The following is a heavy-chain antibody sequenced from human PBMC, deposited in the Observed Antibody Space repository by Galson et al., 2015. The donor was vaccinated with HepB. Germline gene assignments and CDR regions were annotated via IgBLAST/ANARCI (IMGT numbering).Heavy chain of an antibody. Sequence: SLRLSCAASGFTFSSYGMHWVRQAPGKGLEWVAVISYDGSNKYYADSVKGRFTISRDNSKNTLYLQMNSLRAEDTAVYYCAKDNGVRRAAATLYYFDYWGQGTLVTVSS. CDR3: AKDNGVRRAAATLYYFDY. D-gene: IGHD2-8*01. CDR1: GFTFSSYG. V-gene: IGHV3-30*18. CDR2: ISYDGSNK. J-gene: IGHJ4*02.